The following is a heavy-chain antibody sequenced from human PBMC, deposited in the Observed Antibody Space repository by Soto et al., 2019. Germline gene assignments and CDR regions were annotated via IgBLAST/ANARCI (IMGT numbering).Heavy chain of an antibody. CDR2: IYYSGST. Sequence: ASETLSLTCTVSGGSISSGGYYWSWIRQHPGKGLEWIGYIYYSGSTYYNPSLKSRVTISVDTSKNQFSLKLSSVTAADTAVYYCARTPVRGSGSYHWFDPWGQGTLVTVSS. J-gene: IGHJ5*02. CDR1: GGSISSGGYY. D-gene: IGHD3-10*01. V-gene: IGHV4-31*03. CDR3: ARTPVRGSGSYHWFDP.